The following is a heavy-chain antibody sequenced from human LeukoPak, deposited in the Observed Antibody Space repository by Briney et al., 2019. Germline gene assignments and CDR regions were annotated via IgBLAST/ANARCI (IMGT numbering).Heavy chain of an antibody. CDR1: GGSISTSNYY. V-gene: IGHV4-61*02. CDR2: FYSSGST. Sequence: SETLSLTCTVSGGSISTSNYYWGWIRQPAGKGLEWIGRFYSSGSTNYNPSLKSRVTISVDTSKNQFSLKLSSVTAADTAVYYCARAEGYCTNGVCYFDYWGQGTLVTVSS. J-gene: IGHJ4*02. CDR3: ARAEGYCTNGVCYFDY. D-gene: IGHD2-8*01.